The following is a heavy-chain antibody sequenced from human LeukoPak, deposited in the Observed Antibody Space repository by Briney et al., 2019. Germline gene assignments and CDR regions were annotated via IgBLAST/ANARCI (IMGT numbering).Heavy chain of an antibody. CDR3: AKEIYGDSTGGRFQH. V-gene: IGHV3-48*03. D-gene: IGHD4-17*01. Sequence: GGSLGLSCAASGFAFSSYEMNWVRQAPGKGLEWVSYISSSDSTIYYADSVKGRFTISRDNAKNSLYLQMNSLRAGDTAVYYCAKEIYGDSTGGRFQHWGQGTLVTVSS. J-gene: IGHJ1*01. CDR1: GFAFSSYE. CDR2: ISSSDSTI.